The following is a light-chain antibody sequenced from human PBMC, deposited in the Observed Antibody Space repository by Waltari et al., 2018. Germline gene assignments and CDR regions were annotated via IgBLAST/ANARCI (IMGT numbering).Light chain of an antibody. J-gene: IGKJ1*01. CDR2: MAS. CDR3: QQYNSYSWT. V-gene: IGKV1-5*03. Sequence: DIQMTQSPSTLSASVGDRVTITCRASQNINTWLAWYQQKPGKAPKLLIYMASTLESGVSSRFSGSGSGTEFTLTISSLQPDDFATYYCQQYNSYSWTFGLGTKVEVK. CDR1: QNINTW.